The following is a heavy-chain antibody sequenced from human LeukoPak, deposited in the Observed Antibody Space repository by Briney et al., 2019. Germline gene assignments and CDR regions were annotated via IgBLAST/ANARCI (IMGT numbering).Heavy chain of an antibody. CDR1: GASITSHPW. CDR3: ARGGNWDFDY. D-gene: IGHD7-27*01. CDR2: MYNSGTS. J-gene: IGHJ4*02. Sequence: PSETLSLTCAVSGASITSHPWNWVRQPPGKGLEWIGEMYNSGTSTFKPSLRSRVIMFFDESKNHFSLKLNSVTAADTAVYYCARGGNWDFDYWGPGSPGHRLL. V-gene: IGHV4-4*02.